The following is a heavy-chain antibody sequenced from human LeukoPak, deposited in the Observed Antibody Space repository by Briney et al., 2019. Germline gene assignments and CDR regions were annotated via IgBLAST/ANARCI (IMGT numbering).Heavy chain of an antibody. CDR2: ISGSGGRT. Sequence: GGSLRLSCAASGFTFSSYAMSWVRQAPGKGLEWVSAISGSGGRTYYADSVKGRFTISRDNSKNTLYLQMNSLRAEDTAVYYCAKDFRPYYYDSSGSDYWGQGTLVTVSS. CDR3: AKDFRPYYYDSSGSDY. CDR1: GFTFSSYA. D-gene: IGHD3-22*01. J-gene: IGHJ4*02. V-gene: IGHV3-23*01.